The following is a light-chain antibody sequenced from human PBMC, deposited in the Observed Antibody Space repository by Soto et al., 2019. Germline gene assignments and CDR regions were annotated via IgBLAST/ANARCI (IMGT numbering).Light chain of an antibody. Sequence: QSVLTQPTSVTAATGQTVTISCSGSSSNIGNNYVSWYQQLPGTAPKLLIYDNNKRPSGIPDRSSGSKSGTSATLGITGLQTGDEADYYCGTWDSSLSAVVFGGGTKLTV. CDR2: DNN. CDR1: SSNIGNNY. CDR3: GTWDSSLSAVV. J-gene: IGLJ2*01. V-gene: IGLV1-51*01.